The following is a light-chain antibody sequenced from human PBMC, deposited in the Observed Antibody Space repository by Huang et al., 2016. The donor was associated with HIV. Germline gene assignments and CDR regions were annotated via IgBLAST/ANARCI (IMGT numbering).Light chain of an antibody. CDR3: QQYNNWLA. V-gene: IGKV3-15*01. J-gene: IGKJ1*01. CDR1: QPVNSN. Sequence: EIVMTQSPATLSVSPGERATLSCRASQPVNSNLAWYQHKPGQAPRLLIYGASTRATGVPARFSGSGSGTKFTLTISSLQSEDFAAYYCQQYNNWLAFGQGTKVEIK. CDR2: GAS.